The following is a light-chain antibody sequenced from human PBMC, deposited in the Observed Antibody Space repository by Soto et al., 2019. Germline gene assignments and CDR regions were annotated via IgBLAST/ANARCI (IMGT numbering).Light chain of an antibody. CDR2: DAS. V-gene: IGKV3-11*01. CDR3: QHRSNWLA. CDR1: QSVSSY. J-gene: IGKJ4*01. Sequence: EIVLTKSPATLSLSPGERATLSCRASQSVSSYLAWYQQKPGQAPRLLIYDASNRATGIPARFRGSGSGTDFTLTITSLEPEDFAVYYCQHRSNWLAFGGGTKVDIK.